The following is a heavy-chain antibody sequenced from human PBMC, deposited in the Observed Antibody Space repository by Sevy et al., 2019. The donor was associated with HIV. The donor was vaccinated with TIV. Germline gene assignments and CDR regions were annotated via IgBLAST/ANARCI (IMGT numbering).Heavy chain of an antibody. CDR3: ARGAVVIGTAATPVLDF. CDR1: DDSINSYY. J-gene: IGHJ4*02. CDR2: IYNNIGST. V-gene: IGHV4-59*08. D-gene: IGHD2-2*01. Sequence: SETLSLTCSVSDDSINSYYWSWIRQPPGKGLEWIGYIYNNIGSTSYNPSLTSRVTISVDTSKNHFSLKLTSLPAADTAIYYCARGAVVIGTAATPVLDFWGLRSLVTVSS.